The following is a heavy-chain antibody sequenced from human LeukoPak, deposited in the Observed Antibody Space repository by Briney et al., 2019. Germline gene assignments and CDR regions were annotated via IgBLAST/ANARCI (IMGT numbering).Heavy chain of an antibody. Sequence: GGSLRLSCAASGFTFSNYAIHWVRQAPGKGLEWVASIRFNGNFYADYVKGRFTFSRDNSKSTVSLQMDTLRTEDTALYYCARENWDFDFWGQGTLVTVSS. D-gene: IGHD7-27*01. V-gene: IGHV3-30*02. CDR3: ARENWDFDF. CDR2: IRFNGN. J-gene: IGHJ4*02. CDR1: GFTFSNYA.